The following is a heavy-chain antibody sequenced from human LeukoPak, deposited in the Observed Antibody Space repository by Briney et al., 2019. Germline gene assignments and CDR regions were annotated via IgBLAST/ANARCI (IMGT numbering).Heavy chain of an antibody. CDR3: ARDPYDSSGYYYTHFDY. CDR1: GYTFTSYA. CDR2: INAGNGNT. Sequence: GASVKVSCKASGYTFTSYAMHWVRQAPGQRLEWMGWINAGNGNTKYSQKFQGRVTITRDTSASTAYMELSSLRSEDTAVYYCARDPYDSSGYYYTHFDYWGQGTLVTVSS. J-gene: IGHJ4*02. D-gene: IGHD3-22*01. V-gene: IGHV1-3*01.